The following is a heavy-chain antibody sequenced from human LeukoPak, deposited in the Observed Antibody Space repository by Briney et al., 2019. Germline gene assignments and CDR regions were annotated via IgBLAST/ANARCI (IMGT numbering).Heavy chain of an antibody. J-gene: IGHJ4*02. CDR2: ISGSGGST. CDR1: GFTFSSYA. CDR3: AKDGAGSQSYCSSTSCYVDY. D-gene: IGHD2-2*01. V-gene: IGHV3-23*01. Sequence: GGSLRLSCAASGFTFSSYAMSWVRQAPGKGLEWVSAISGSGGSTYYADSVKGRFTISRDNSKNTLYLQMNSLRAEDTAVYYCAKDGAGSQSYCSSTSCYVDYWGQGTQVTVSS.